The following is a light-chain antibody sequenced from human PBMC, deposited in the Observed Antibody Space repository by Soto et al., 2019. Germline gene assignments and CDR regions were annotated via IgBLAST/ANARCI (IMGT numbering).Light chain of an antibody. CDR3: QQFTSYPQT. Sequence: AIQLTQSPSSLSASVGDRVTITCRASQSISSALAWYQQKPGKAPKLLIYDASRLESGVPSRFSGSGSWTDFTLTISSLQPEDFATYYCQQFTSYPQTFGQGTRLEIK. J-gene: IGKJ5*01. CDR2: DAS. V-gene: IGKV1-13*02. CDR1: QSISSA.